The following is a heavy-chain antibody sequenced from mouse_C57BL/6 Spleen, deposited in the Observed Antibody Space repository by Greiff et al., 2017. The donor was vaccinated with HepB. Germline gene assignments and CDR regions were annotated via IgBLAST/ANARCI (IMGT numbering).Heavy chain of an antibody. CDR3: ARQRDYYGSREGKDWYFDV. CDR1: GFTFSSYT. CDR2: ISGGGGNT. D-gene: IGHD1-1*01. Sequence: DVMLVESGGGLVKPGGSLKLSCAASGFTFSSYTMSWVRQTPEKRLEWVATISGGGGNTYYPDSVKGRFTISRDNAKNTLYLQMSSLRSEDTALYYCARQRDYYGSREGKDWYFDVWGTGTTVTVSS. V-gene: IGHV5-9*01. J-gene: IGHJ1*03.